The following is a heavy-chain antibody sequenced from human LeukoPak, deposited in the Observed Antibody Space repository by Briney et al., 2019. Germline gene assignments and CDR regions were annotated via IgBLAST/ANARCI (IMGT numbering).Heavy chain of an antibody. CDR1: GFTFSSYA. J-gene: IGHJ4*02. CDR3: ARDNAPYTSSSSGLGLFDY. Sequence: GGSLRLSCAASGFTFSSYAMSWVRQAPGKGLEWVSAISGSGGSTYYADSVKGRFTISRDNSKNTLYLQMNSLRAEDTAVYYCARDNAPYTSSSSGLGLFDYWGQGTLVTVSS. V-gene: IGHV3-23*01. D-gene: IGHD6-6*01. CDR2: ISGSGGST.